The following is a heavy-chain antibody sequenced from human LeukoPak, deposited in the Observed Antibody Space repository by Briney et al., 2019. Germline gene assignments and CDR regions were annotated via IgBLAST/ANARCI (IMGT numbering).Heavy chain of an antibody. CDR2: INSAGST. V-gene: IGHV3-53*01. J-gene: IGHJ4*02. D-gene: IGHD2-2*01. CDR3: ARGAAMDY. Sequence: ETLSLTCTVSGYSISSGYYWGWIRQPPGKGLEWVSVINSAGSTNYADSVKGRFTISRDNSKNTLYLQMNSLRVGDTAVYYCARGAAMDYWGQGTLVTVSS. CDR1: GYSISSGYY.